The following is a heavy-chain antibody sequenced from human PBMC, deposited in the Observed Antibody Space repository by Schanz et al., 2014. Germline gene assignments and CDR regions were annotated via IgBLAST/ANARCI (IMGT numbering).Heavy chain of an antibody. CDR2: ISYDGSNK. D-gene: IGHD1-26*01. J-gene: IGHJ4*02. V-gene: IGHV3-30*18. CDR3: AEGRGRWGYFFDY. CDR1: GFTFSSYG. Sequence: VQLVESGGGLVQPGRSLRLSCAASGFTFSSYGMHWVRQAPGKGLEWVAIISYDGSNKYYADSVKGRFTISRDNSKNTLYLQMRSLRAEDTAVYFCAEGRGRWGYFFDYWGQGTLVTVSS.